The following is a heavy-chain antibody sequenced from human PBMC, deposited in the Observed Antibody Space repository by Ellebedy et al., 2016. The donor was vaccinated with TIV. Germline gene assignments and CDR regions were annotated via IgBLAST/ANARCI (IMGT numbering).Heavy chain of an antibody. J-gene: IGHJ4*02. CDR3: TFLNGPFDY. V-gene: IGHV5-10-1*01. CDR2: IDPRDSYT. Sequence: GGSLRLSXKASGYSFSSHFISWVRQMPGKGLEWVGRIDPRDSYTNYSPSFQGHVTISADKSITTVYLQWSSLKASDTAMYYCTFLNGPFDYWGQGTLVSVSS. CDR1: GYSFSSHF. D-gene: IGHD2-8*01.